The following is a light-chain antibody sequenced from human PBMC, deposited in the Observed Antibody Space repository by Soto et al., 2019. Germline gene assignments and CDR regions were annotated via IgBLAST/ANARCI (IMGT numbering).Light chain of an antibody. Sequence: ALAQPPSASGSPGQSVTISCTGTSSDVGAYNYVSWYQQHPGKAPKLVIYEVTERPSGVPERFSGSKSGSTASLTVSGLQAEDEALYYCASYAGNNNFVLFGGGTQLTVL. J-gene: IGLJ2*01. V-gene: IGLV2-8*01. CDR2: EVT. CDR1: SSDVGAYNY. CDR3: ASYAGNNNFVL.